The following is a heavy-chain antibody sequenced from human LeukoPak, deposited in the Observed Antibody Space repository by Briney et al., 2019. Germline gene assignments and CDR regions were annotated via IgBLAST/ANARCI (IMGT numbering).Heavy chain of an antibody. V-gene: IGHV4-34*01. Sequence: SETLSLTCAVYGGSFSGYYWSWIRQPPGKGLEWIGEINHSGSTNYNPSLKSRVTLSVDVSKNRFSLNLTSVTAADMALYFCARTHFDSLGWFGPWGQGIQVIVSS. D-gene: IGHD3-9*01. CDR2: INHSGST. CDR3: ARTHFDSLGWFGP. CDR1: GGSFSGYY. J-gene: IGHJ5*02.